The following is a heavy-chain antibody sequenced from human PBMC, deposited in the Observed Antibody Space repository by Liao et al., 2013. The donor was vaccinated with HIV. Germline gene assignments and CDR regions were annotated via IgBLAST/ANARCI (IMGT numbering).Heavy chain of an antibody. CDR3: ARGSNWDDAFDI. CDR1: GGSFSGYY. CDR2: INHSGST. Sequence: QVQLQQWGAGLLKPSETLSLTCAVYGGSFSGYYWSWIRQPPGKGLEWIGEINHSGSTNYNPSLKSRVTISLDTSKNQFSLKLSSVTAADTAVYYCARGSNWDDAFDIWGQGTMVTVSS. J-gene: IGHJ3*02. D-gene: IGHD7-27*01. V-gene: IGHV4-34*01.